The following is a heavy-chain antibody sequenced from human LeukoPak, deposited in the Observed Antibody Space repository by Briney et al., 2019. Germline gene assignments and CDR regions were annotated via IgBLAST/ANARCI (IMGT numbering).Heavy chain of an antibody. CDR1: GYTFTDYY. Sequence: ASVKVSCKASGYTFTDYYMHWVRQAPGQGLEWMGWINPNSGGTNYAQKFQGRVTMTRDTSISTAYMELSRLRSDDTAVYYCAGTSVGSSGWPYGMDVWGQGTTVTVSS. V-gene: IGHV1-2*02. CDR3: AGTSVGSSGWPYGMDV. J-gene: IGHJ6*02. D-gene: IGHD6-19*01. CDR2: INPNSGGT.